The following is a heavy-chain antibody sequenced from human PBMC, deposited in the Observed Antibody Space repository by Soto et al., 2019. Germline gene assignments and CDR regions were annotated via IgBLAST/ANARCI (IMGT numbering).Heavy chain of an antibody. D-gene: IGHD2-2*02. CDR1: GFSFSTYA. V-gene: IGHV3-30-3*01. CDR2: ISYDGSNK. CDR3: ARDLTSCCYRRLDY. J-gene: IGHJ4*02. Sequence: AGGSLRLSCAASGFSFSTYAMHWVRQAPGKGLEWVAVISYDGSNKYYADSVKGRFTFSRDNSKNTLYLQMNSLRAEDTAVYYCARDLTSCCYRRLDYWGQGTLVTVSS.